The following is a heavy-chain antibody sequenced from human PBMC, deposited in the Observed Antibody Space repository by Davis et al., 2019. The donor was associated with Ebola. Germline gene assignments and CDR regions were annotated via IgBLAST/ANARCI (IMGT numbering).Heavy chain of an antibody. CDR3: ASGDGRGRSYDMDV. CDR2: INQDGGDK. V-gene: IGHV3-7*03. D-gene: IGHD3/OR15-3a*01. CDR1: GFTFSSYS. J-gene: IGHJ6*02. Sequence: GGSLRLSCAASGFTFSSYSMSWVRQAPGKGPEWVAIINQDGGDKYYVDPVKGRFTISRDNAKNSLFLQMNSLRAEDTALYYCASGDGRGRSYDMDVWGQGTTVTVSS.